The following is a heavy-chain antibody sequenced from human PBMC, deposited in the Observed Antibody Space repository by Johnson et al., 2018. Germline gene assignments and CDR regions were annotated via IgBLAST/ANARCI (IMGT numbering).Heavy chain of an antibody. CDR3: VRDGVAGAGDFDH. D-gene: IGHD6-19*01. CDR1: GFTFDGYA. J-gene: IGHJ4*02. V-gene: IGHV3-9*01. CDR2: ITWNSGRI. Sequence: VQLVQSGGGLVQPGRSLRLSCTGSGFTFDGYAMHWFRQTPGKGLEWVSGITWNSGRIVYADSVKGRFTLSRDNAKNTLYLQRNILKAEDTAVYYCVRDGVAGAGDFDHWGQGTQVTVSS.